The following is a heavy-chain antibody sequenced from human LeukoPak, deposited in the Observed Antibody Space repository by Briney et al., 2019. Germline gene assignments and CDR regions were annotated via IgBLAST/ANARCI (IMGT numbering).Heavy chain of an antibody. V-gene: IGHV3-74*01. J-gene: IGHJ2*01. CDR1: GLTFSTYW. D-gene: IGHD3-16*01. CDR3: VTGHYDSRMYFDL. Sequence: GGSLRLSCTASGLTFSTYWVHWVRQAPGKGLVWVSQIKFDGSLASYADSVKGRFTISTDNAKNTLYLQMNTLGTEDTAVYYCVTGHYDSRMYFDLWGRGTLVTVSS. CDR2: IKFDGSLA.